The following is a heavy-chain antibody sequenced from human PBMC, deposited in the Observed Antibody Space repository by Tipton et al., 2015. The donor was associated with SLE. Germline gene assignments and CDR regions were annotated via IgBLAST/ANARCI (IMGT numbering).Heavy chain of an antibody. Sequence: QLVQSGAEVKKPGSSVKVSCKASGGTFSSYAISWVRQAPGQGLEWMGGIIPIFGTANYAQKFQGRVTITADTSTSTAYMELRSLRSDDTAVYYCARDPVFTMFGVVGEALDIWCQGTMVTVSS. J-gene: IGHJ3*02. CDR3: ARDPVFTMFGVVGEALDI. CDR1: GGTFSSYA. CDR2: IIPIFGTA. D-gene: IGHD3-3*01. V-gene: IGHV1-69*06.